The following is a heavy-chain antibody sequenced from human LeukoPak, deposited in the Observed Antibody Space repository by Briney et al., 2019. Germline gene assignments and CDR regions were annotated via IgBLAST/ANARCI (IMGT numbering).Heavy chain of an antibody. CDR1: GFTFSSYS. CDR2: ISSSSSYI. D-gene: IGHD3-10*01. CDR3: ARSPLRVTMVRGVLNWFDP. V-gene: IGHV3-21*01. J-gene: IGHJ5*02. Sequence: TGGSLRLSCAASGFTFSSYSMNWVRQAPGKGLEWVSSISSSSSYIYYADSVKGRFTISRDNAKNSLYLQMNSLRAEDTAVYYCARSPLRVTMVRGVLNWFDPWGQGTLVTVSS.